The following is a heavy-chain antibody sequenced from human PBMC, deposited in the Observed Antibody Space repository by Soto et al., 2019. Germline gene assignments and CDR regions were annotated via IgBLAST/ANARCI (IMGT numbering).Heavy chain of an antibody. J-gene: IGHJ5*02. CDR1: GGTFSSYA. Sequence: QVQLVQSGAEVKKPGSSVKVSCKASGGTFSSYAISWVRQAPGQGLEWMGGIIPIFGTANYAQKFQGRVTITADDSTSTAYMELSSLRSEDTAVYYCARGSSSWLREHNWFDPWGQGTLVTVSS. CDR2: IIPIFGTA. CDR3: ARGSSSWLREHNWFDP. D-gene: IGHD6-13*01. V-gene: IGHV1-69*01.